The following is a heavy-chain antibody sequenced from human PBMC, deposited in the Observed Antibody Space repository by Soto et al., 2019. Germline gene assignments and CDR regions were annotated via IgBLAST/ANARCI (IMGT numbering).Heavy chain of an antibody. CDR1: GGTFSSYA. D-gene: IGHD6-19*01. CDR2: IIPIFGTA. J-gene: IGHJ5*02. V-gene: IGHV1-69*13. CDR3: ARDVAAVAGPRTPIHWYNWFDP. Sequence: GASVKVSSKASGGTFSSYAISWVRQAPGQGLEWMGGIIPIFGTANYAQKFQGRVTITADESTSTAYMELSSLRSEDTAVYYCARDVAAVAGPRTPIHWYNWFDPWGQGTPVTVSS.